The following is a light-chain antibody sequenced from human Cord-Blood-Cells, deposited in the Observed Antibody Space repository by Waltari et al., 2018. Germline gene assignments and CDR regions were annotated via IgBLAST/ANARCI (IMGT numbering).Light chain of an antibody. Sequence: DSQTTQSTSSVSASVGASVTITCRASQGISSWLAWYQQRPGKAPKLLSYAASSLQSGVPSRFSGRGSGTDFTLTISSLQPEDFATYYCQQANSFPRTFGGGTKVEIK. CDR3: QQANSFPRT. J-gene: IGKJ4*01. CDR2: AAS. V-gene: IGKV1-12*01. CDR1: QGISSW.